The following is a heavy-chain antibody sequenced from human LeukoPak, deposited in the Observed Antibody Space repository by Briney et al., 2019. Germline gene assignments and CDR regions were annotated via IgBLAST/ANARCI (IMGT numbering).Heavy chain of an antibody. D-gene: IGHD5-18*01. CDR3: ARDGPTAYFDY. Sequence: PGGSLRLSCAASGFTFNSHWMTWVRQAPGEGLEWVANIKEDGSEEYYVDSVKGRFTISRDNAKNLVYLQMNSLRAEDTAVYYCARDGPTAYFDYWGQGTLVTVSS. J-gene: IGHJ4*02. CDR2: IKEDGSEE. CDR1: GFTFNSHW. V-gene: IGHV3-7*01.